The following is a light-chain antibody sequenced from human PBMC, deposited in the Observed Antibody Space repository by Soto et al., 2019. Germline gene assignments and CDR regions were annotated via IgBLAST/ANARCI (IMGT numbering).Light chain of an antibody. J-gene: IGKJ1*01. V-gene: IGKV3-11*01. Sequence: YPATRSVHSRKQATLPCRASQRVSILVAWDQKKPGQAPRLLIYDAYSRATGIPGRFRGSGSGTDFSLTISSLEPEDFADYYCQQLTEGPPQWTCGQGT. CDR2: DAY. CDR1: QRVSIL. CDR3: QQLTEGPPQWT.